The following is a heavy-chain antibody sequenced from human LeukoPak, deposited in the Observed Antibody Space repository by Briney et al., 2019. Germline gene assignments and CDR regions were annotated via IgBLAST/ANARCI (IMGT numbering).Heavy chain of an antibody. CDR2: IRYDGSNK. CDR1: GFTFGSYG. CDR3: AKDRAEGYCSGGSCYFDY. J-gene: IGHJ4*02. D-gene: IGHD2-15*01. V-gene: IGHV3-30*02. Sequence: GGSLRLSCAASGFTFGSYGMHWVRQAPGKGLEWVAFIRYDGSNKYYADSVKGRFTISRDNSKNTLYLQMNSLRAEDTAVYYCAKDRAEGYCSGGSCYFDYWGQGTLVTVSS.